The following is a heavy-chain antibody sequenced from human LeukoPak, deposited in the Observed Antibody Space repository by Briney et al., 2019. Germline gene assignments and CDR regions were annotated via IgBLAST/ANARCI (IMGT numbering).Heavy chain of an antibody. V-gene: IGHV1-69*01. J-gene: IGHJ4*02. Sequence: ASVKVSCKASGGIFSSYAISWVRQAPGQGLEWMGGIVPIFGTANYAQKFQGRVTITADESTSTAYMELSSLRSEDTAVYYCARSQDYSSSSNVWGQGTLVTVSS. CDR2: IVPIFGTA. CDR1: GGIFSSYA. CDR3: ARSQDYSSSSNV. D-gene: IGHD6-6*01.